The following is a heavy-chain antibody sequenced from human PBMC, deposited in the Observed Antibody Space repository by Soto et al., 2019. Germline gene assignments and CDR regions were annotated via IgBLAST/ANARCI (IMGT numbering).Heavy chain of an antibody. CDR3: ARDGVAWLCISPLRY. CDR1: GFTFSSYG. CDR2: IWYDGSNK. Sequence: GGSLRLSCAASGFTFSSYGTHWVRQAPGKGLEWVAVIWYDGSNKYYADSVKGRFTISRDNSKNTLYLQMNSLRAEDTAVYYCARDGVAWLCISPLRYWGQGTLVTVS. J-gene: IGHJ4*02. D-gene: IGHD3-9*01. V-gene: IGHV3-33*01.